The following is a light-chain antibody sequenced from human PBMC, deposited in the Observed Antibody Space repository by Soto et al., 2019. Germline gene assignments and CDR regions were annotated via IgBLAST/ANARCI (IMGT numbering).Light chain of an antibody. J-gene: IGKJ5*01. CDR2: DAS. Sequence: EIVMTQSPATLSVSPGERVTLSCRARQSVGSNLAWYQQTPGQAPRLLIYDASNRATGIPARFSGSGSGTDFTLTISSLEPEDFAVYYCQQRSNWPPITFGQGTRLEIK. V-gene: IGKV3-11*01. CDR1: QSVGSN. CDR3: QQRSNWPPIT.